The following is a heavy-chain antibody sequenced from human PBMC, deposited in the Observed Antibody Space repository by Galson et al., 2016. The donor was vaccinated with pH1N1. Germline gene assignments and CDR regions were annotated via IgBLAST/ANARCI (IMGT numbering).Heavy chain of an antibody. CDR2: INHGGST. V-gene: IGHV4-34*01. CDR1: GGSFRGYY. CDR3: ARHSTSGFPTIEVAARRRPFDV. J-gene: IGHJ3*01. D-gene: IGHD6-19*01. Sequence: ETLSLTCAVYGGSFRGYYWSWIRQSPEKGLEWIGEINHGGSTNYNPSLEGRVALSLDTSKNQFSLRLIAVTPADTAVYFCARHSTSGFPTIEVAARRRPFDVWGQGTLVTVSS.